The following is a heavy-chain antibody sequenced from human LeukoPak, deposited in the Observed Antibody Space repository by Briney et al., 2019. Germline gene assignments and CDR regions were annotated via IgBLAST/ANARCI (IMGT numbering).Heavy chain of an antibody. CDR2: IIPILGIA. V-gene: IGHV1-69*04. D-gene: IGHD1-26*01. CDR3: ARGDANGGELGPEVDYFDY. J-gene: IGHJ4*02. Sequence: GASVKVSCKASGGTFSSYAISWVRQAPGQGLEWMGRIIPILGIANYAQKFQGRVTITTDESTSTVYMELRSLRSEDTAVYYCARGDANGGELGPEVDYFDYWGQGTLVTVSS. CDR1: GGTFSSYA.